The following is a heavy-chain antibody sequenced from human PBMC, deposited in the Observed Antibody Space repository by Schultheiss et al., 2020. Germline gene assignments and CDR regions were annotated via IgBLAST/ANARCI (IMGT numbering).Heavy chain of an antibody. D-gene: IGHD6-19*01. V-gene: IGHV3-66*01. J-gene: IGHJ2*01. CDR3: ARVEAVAGRDWYFDL. Sequence: GGSLRLSCAASGFTVSSNYMSWVRQAPGKGLEWVSVIYSGGSTYYADSVKGRFTISRDNSKNTLYLQMNSLRAEDTAVYYCARVEAVAGRDWYFDLWGRGTLVTVSS. CDR2: IYSGGST. CDR1: GFTVSSNY.